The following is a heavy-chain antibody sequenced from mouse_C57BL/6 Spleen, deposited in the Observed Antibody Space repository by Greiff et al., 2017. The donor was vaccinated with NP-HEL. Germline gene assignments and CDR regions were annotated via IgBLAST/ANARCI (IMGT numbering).Heavy chain of an antibody. CDR2: ISYSGIT. D-gene: IGHD1-1*01. CDR1: GYSIPSDY. J-gene: IGHJ2*01. Sequence: EVKLVESGPGLAKPSQTLSLTCSVTGYSIPSDYWNWIRKFPGNKLEYMGYISYSGITYYNPSLKSRISITRDTSKNQYYLQLNSVTTEDTATYYCARYGGSSNYFDYWGQGTTLTVSS. CDR3: ARYGGSSNYFDY. V-gene: IGHV3-8*01.